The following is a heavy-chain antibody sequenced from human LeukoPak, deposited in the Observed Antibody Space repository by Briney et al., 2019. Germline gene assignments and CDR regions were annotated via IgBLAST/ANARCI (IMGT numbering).Heavy chain of an antibody. D-gene: IGHD3-22*01. V-gene: IGHV3-7*01. Sequence: GGSLRLSCAASGFTFSRYWMSWVRQAPGKGLEWVANIKQDGSEKDYVGSVKGRFTISRDNAKNSLYLQMNSLTAEDTAVYYCAKKWSGDYDSSGINDAFDLWGQGTMVTVSS. CDR3: AKKWSGDYDSSGINDAFDL. CDR2: IKQDGSEK. J-gene: IGHJ3*01. CDR1: GFTFSRYW.